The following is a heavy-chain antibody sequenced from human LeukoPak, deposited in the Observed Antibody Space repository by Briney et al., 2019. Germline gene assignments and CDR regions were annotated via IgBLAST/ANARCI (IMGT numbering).Heavy chain of an antibody. CDR3: ARRTTGTDADAFGI. Sequence: SETLSLTCTVSGGSISSSRYYWGWIRQPPGKGLEWIGSIYYSGSTYYNPSLKSRVTISVDTSKNQFSLKLSSVTAADTAFYYCARRTTGTDADAFGIWGQGTMVTVSS. D-gene: IGHD1-1*01. J-gene: IGHJ3*02. CDR2: IYYSGST. CDR1: GGSISSSRYY. V-gene: IGHV4-39*01.